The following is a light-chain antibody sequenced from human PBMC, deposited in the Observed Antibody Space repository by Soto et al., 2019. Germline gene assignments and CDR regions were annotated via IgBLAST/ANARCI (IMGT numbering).Light chain of an antibody. CDR1: QVIFNY. CDR3: QKYDSAPRT. V-gene: IGKV1-27*01. Sequence: DIELTQSPSSLSASLGDKITISCRASQVIFNYLAWFQQKPGKAPKLLIYDASTLKLGVPSRFSGSRSGTAFTLTISSLQPEDVATYYCQKYDSAPRTFGQGTKV. CDR2: DAS. J-gene: IGKJ1*01.